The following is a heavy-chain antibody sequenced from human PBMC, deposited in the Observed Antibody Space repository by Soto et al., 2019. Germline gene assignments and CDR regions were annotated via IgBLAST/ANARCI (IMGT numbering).Heavy chain of an antibody. Sequence: GASVKVSCKASGYTFTSYGISWVRQAPGQGLEWMGWISAYNGNTNYAQKLQGRVTMTTDTSTSTAYMELRSLRSDDTAVYYCARVGLGFPLYYGMDVWGQGTTVTVSS. CDR3: ARVGLGFPLYYGMDV. CDR2: ISAYNGNT. CDR1: GYTFTSYG. J-gene: IGHJ6*02. V-gene: IGHV1-18*01. D-gene: IGHD3-10*01.